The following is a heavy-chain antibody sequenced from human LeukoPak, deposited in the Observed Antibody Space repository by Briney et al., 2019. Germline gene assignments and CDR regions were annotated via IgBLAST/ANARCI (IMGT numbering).Heavy chain of an antibody. V-gene: IGHV3-9*01. J-gene: IGHJ6*02. CDR1: AFIFSGHW. D-gene: IGHD3-10*01. CDR2: IYWSSSGT. Sequence: GGSLRLSCEGSAFIFSGHWMNWVRQTPGKGLEWVSGIYWSSSGTGYADSVKGRFTVSRDSAKNSLYLQMNSLRPEDTALYYCVKDMNPGGADVWGQGTTVTVSS. CDR3: VKDMNPGGADV.